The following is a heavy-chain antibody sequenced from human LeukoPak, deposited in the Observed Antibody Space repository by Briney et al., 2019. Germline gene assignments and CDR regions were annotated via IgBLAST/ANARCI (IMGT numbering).Heavy chain of an antibody. D-gene: IGHD5-18*01. Sequence: KPGESLKISCKASGYSFTSYSIGWVRHMPGEVLEWMGIIHPGDSDTRYSPSFEGQVTISADKSISTAYLQWSSLKASDTAMYYCASTRSWHRYGYGYWGQGTLVTVSS. CDR3: ASTRSWHRYGYGY. J-gene: IGHJ4*02. V-gene: IGHV5-51*01. CDR1: GYSFTSYS. CDR2: IHPGDSDT.